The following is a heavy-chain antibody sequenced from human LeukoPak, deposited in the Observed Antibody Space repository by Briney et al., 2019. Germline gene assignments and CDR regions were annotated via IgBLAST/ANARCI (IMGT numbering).Heavy chain of an antibody. V-gene: IGHV3-21*01. CDR2: LTSSSRYR. CDR3: ARVTVTASYYYYMDV. Sequence: GGSLRLSCEASGFTFSNYAMNWVRQAPGKGLEWVSSLTSSSRYRYYADSVKGRFSISRDNAKNSLYLQMNNLRAEDTAVYYCARVTVTASYYYYMDVWGKGTTVTVSS. D-gene: IGHD2-21*02. CDR1: GFTFSNYA. J-gene: IGHJ6*03.